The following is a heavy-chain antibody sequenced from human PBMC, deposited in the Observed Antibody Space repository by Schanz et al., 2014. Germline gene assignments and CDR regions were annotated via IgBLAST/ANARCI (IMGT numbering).Heavy chain of an antibody. J-gene: IGHJ5*02. D-gene: IGHD2-15*01. CDR2: ISGSGGST. Sequence: EVQLLASGGGLVQPGGSLRLTCLTSGFTFTDHAMTWVRQAPGKGLEWVAGISGSGGSTDYADSVKGRFIIPRDNSKNTLYLQMNSLRAEDTAQYHCVKEEWWRFDPWGQGTLVTVSS. CDR3: VKEEWWRFDP. CDR1: GFTFTDHA. V-gene: IGHV3-23*01.